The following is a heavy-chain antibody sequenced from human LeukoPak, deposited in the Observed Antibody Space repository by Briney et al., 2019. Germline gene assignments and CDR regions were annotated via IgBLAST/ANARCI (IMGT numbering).Heavy chain of an antibody. CDR3: ARHQYSTPEFVY. V-gene: IGHV4-59*08. Sequence: SETLSLTCTVSAGSISDYYWSWIRQPPGKGLEWIGYIYYSGRTNYNPSLNSRLTISVDTSKNQFSLKLSSVTAADTAVYYCARHQYSTPEFVYWGQGTLVTVSS. J-gene: IGHJ4*02. CDR2: IYYSGRT. D-gene: IGHD2-15*01. CDR1: AGSISDYY.